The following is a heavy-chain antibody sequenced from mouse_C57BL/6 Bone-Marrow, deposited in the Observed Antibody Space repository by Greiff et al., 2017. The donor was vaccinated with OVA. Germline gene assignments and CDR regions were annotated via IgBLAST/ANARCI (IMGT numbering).Heavy chain of an antibody. J-gene: IGHJ4*01. Sequence: VQLQQPGAELVRPGTSVKLSCKASGYTFTSYWMHWVKQRPGQGLEWIGVIDPSDSYTNYNQKFKGKATLTVDTSSSTAYMQLSSLTSEDSAVYYCARGPRYYYAMDYWGQGTSVTVSS. CDR1: GYTFTSYW. CDR2: IDPSDSYT. CDR3: ARGPRYYYAMDY. V-gene: IGHV1-59*01.